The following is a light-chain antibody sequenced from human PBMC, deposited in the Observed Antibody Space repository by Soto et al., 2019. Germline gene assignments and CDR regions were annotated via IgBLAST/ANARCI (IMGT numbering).Light chain of an antibody. V-gene: IGLV2-8*01. CDR3: RSYAGSNNDV. CDR2: EVN. Sequence: QSALTQPPSASGSPGQSVTISCTGTSSDVGGYNYVYWYQQHPGKAPKLMIYEVNMRPSGVPDRFSGSKSGNTASLTGSGLQAEDEADYYCRSYAGSNNDVFGTGTKLTVL. J-gene: IGLJ1*01. CDR1: SSDVGGYNY.